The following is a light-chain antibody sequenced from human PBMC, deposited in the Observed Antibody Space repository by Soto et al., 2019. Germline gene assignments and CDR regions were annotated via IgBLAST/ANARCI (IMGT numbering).Light chain of an antibody. V-gene: IGLV1-44*01. J-gene: IGLJ2*01. CDR1: RSNIGSNT. Sequence: QAVLTQPPSASGTPGQRVTISCSGSRSNIGSNTVNWYQQLPGTAPKLLIYTNNQRPSGVPDRFSGSKSGASASLAIIGLQSEDEADYYCSTWDDGLNGLVFGGGTQLTVL. CDR3: STWDDGLNGLV. CDR2: TNN.